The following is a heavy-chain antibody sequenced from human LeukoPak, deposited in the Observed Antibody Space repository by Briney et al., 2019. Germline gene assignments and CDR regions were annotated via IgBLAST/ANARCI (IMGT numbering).Heavy chain of an antibody. V-gene: IGHV1-2*02. CDR2: INPNSGST. CDR1: GYTFTRYY. D-gene: IGHD5-12*01. CDR3: ARDMVANREQNY. Sequence: ASVKVSCKASGYTFTRYYMHWVRQATGQGLEWMGWINPNSGSTHYAQKFQGSVTMTSNTSISTAYMERSRRRSDDTAVYYCARDMVANREQNYWGQGTLVTVSS. J-gene: IGHJ4*02.